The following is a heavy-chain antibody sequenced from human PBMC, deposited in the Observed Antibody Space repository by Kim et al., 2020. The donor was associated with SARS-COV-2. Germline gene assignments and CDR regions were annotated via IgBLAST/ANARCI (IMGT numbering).Heavy chain of an antibody. CDR1: GFTFSDYA. V-gene: IGHV3-9*01. J-gene: IGHJ1*01. CDR2: ISSNGSSR. D-gene: IGHD2-15*01. Sequence: GGSLRLSCAASGFTFSDYAMNWVRQAPGKGLEWVSRISSNGSSRSYADSVKGRFTISRDNAKNSLYLQMNRLRAEDTALYYCTKTLTPGAQWCGFCHWG. CDR3: TKTLTPGAQWCGFCH.